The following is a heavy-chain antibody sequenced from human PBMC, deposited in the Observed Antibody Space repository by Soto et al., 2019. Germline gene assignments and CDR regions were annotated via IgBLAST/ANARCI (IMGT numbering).Heavy chain of an antibody. D-gene: IGHD6-13*01. CDR1: GFISRSYV. V-gene: IGHV3-33*01. J-gene: IGHJ5*02. CDR2: IWYDAENT. Sequence: QLQLVESGGGVVQPGRSLRLSCAASGFISRSYVIHWVRQAPGKGLEWVASIWYDAENTYYADSVKGRFTISRDNSKNTLYLEMNSLRVEDTALYYCARGPRRSYSSSWFDHWGQGTLATVSS. CDR3: ARGPRRSYSSSWFDH.